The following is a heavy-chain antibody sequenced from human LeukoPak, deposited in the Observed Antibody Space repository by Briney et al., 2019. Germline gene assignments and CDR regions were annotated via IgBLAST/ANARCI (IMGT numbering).Heavy chain of an antibody. V-gene: IGHV3-48*04. D-gene: IGHD3-22*01. Sequence: GGSLRLSCAASGFTFSSYSMNWVRQAPGKGLEWVSYISGRGSMIYYADSVKGRFSISRDNAKNSLYLQMNSLRAEDTAVYYCARDLYYYDSSGHYLFDYWGQEPWSPSPQ. CDR3: ARDLYYYDSSGHYLFDY. J-gene: IGHJ4*01. CDR2: ISGRGSMI. CDR1: GFTFSSYS.